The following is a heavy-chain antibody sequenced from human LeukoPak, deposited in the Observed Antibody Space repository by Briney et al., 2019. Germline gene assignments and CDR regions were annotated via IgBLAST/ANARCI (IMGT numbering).Heavy chain of an antibody. D-gene: IGHD3-3*01. CDR1: GFTFSSYE. J-gene: IGHJ6*03. Sequence: PGGCLRLSCAASGFTFSSYEMNWVRQAPGKGLEWVSSMSSTSSYIYYADSVKGRFTISRDNAKNSLYLEMNSLRAEDTAVYYCARDGHGDFWRARRTYYMDVWGKGTTVTVSS. CDR2: MSSTSSYI. CDR3: ARDGHGDFWRARRTYYMDV. V-gene: IGHV3-21*06.